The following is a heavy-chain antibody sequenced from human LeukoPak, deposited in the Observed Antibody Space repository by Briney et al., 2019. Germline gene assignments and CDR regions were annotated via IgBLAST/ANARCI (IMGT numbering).Heavy chain of an antibody. V-gene: IGHV4-28*01. CDR3: ARSGSPDWLSVDY. J-gene: IGHJ4*02. CDR2: IYYSGST. Sequence: PSDTLSLTCAVSGYSISSSNWWGWIRQPPGKGLEWIGYIYYSGSTYYNPSLKSRVTMSVDTSKNQFSLKLSSVTAVDTAVYYCARSGSPDWLSVDYWGQGTLVTVSS. CDR1: GYSISSSNW. D-gene: IGHD3-9*01.